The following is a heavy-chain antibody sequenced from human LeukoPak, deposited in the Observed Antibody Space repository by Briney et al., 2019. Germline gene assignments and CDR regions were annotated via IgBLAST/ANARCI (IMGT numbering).Heavy chain of an antibody. D-gene: IGHD3-22*01. CDR1: GGSINSNNW. CDR3: ARVADSIDAFDI. CDR2: IYYSGST. J-gene: IGHJ3*02. V-gene: IGHV4-4*02. Sequence: PSGTLSLTCAVSGGSINSNNWWSWVRQPPEKGLEWIGSIYYSGSTYYKPSLKSRVTISVDTSKNQSSLKLSSVTAADTAVYYCARVADSIDAFDIWGQGTMVTASS.